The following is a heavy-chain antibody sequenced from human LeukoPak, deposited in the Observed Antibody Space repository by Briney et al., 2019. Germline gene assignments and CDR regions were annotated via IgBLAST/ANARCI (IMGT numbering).Heavy chain of an antibody. V-gene: IGHV4-59*01. CDR1: GGSFSDYY. D-gene: IGHD7-27*01. J-gene: IGHJ4*02. CDR3: ATRKLGNDY. CDR2: IYYTET. Sequence: SETLSLTCAVYGGSFSDYYWSWIRQSPGKGLEWIGYIYYTETSYNPSLKSRVTISADTSKNQFSLKLYSVTAADTAVYYCATRKLGNDYWGQGTLVTVSS.